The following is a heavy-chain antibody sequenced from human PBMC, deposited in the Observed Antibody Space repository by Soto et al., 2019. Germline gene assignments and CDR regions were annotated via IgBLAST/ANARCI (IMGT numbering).Heavy chain of an antibody. J-gene: IGHJ2*01. CDR2: INAGNGNT. Sequence: ASEKVSCKASGYTFTSYAMHWVRQAPGQRLEWMGWINAGNGNTKNSQKYQGRVTITRDTFASTAYMELSSLRSEDTAVYYCARGASSVTTFYFDLWGRGTLVTVSS. D-gene: IGHD4-17*01. CDR3: ARGASSVTTFYFDL. CDR1: GYTFTSYA. V-gene: IGHV1-3*01.